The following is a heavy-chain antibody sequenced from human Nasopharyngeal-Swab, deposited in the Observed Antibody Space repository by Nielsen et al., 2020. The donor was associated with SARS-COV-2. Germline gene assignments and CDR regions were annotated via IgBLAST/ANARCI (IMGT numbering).Heavy chain of an antibody. CDR3: ARGSNDWNGIDY. CDR2: IDTAGTNT. CDR1: GFTLRHYW. V-gene: IGHV3-74*01. Sequence: LKISCTASGFTLRHYWMHWVRQAPGKGLVGVSRIDTAGTNTAYADSLKGRFTISRDNAKNTLYLQMNSLTAEDTAIYYCARGSNDWNGIDYWGPGILVTVSS. D-gene: IGHD1-1*01. J-gene: IGHJ4*02.